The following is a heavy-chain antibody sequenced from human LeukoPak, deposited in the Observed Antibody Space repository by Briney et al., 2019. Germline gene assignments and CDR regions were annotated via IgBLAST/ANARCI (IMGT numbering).Heavy chain of an antibody. CDR3: ARGLRIVVVPAAQYYFDY. Sequence: ASVKVSCKASGGTFSSYAISWVRQATGQGLEWMGWMSPNSGNTGYAQKFQGRVTMTRNTSISTAYMELSSLRSEDTAVYYCARGLRIVVVPAAQYYFDYWGQGTLVTVSS. J-gene: IGHJ4*02. CDR1: GGTFSSYA. D-gene: IGHD2-2*01. V-gene: IGHV1-8*02. CDR2: MSPNSGNT.